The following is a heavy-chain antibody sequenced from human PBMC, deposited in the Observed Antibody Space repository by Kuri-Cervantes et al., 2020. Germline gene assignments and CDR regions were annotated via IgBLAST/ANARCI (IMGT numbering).Heavy chain of an antibody. CDR1: GYTFTSYD. CDR2: MNPNSGNT. J-gene: IGHJ6*02. D-gene: IGHD3-16*02. V-gene: IGHV1-8*01. CDR3: ASAIGMGTYYYYGMDV. Sequence: ASVKVSCKASGYTFTSYDINWVRQATGQGLEWMGWMNPNSGNTGYAHKFQGRVTMTRNTSISTAYMELSSLRSDDTAVYYCASAIGMGTYYYYGMDVWGQGTTVTVSS.